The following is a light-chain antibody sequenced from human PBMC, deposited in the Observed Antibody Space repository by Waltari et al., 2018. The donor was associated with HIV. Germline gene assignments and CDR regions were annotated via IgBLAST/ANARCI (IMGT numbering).Light chain of an antibody. J-gene: IGLJ3*02. CDR1: SSDVGGYNY. CDR2: DVS. Sequence: QSALTQPASVSGSPGQSITISCTGTSSDVGGYNYVSWYQQHPGKAPKPMIYDVSNRPSGVSNRFSCSKSGNTASLTISGLQAEDEADYYCSSYTSSSTLWVFGGGTKLTVL. CDR3: SSYTSSSTLWV. V-gene: IGLV2-14*03.